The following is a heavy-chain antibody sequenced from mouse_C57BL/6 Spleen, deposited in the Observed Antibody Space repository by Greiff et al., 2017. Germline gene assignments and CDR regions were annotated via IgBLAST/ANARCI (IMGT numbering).Heavy chain of an antibody. Sequence: EESGPGLVKPSQSLSLTCSVTGYSITSGYYWNWIRQFPGNKLEWMGYISYDGSNNYNQSLKNRISITRDTSKNQFFLKLNSVTTEYTATYYCARDWGNYFAYWGQGTTLTVSS. J-gene: IGHJ2*01. CDR3: ARDWGNYFAY. V-gene: IGHV3-6*01. CDR1: GYSITSGYY. CDR2: ISYDGSN.